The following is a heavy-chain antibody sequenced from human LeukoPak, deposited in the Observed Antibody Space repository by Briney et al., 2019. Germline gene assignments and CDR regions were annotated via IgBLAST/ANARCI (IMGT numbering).Heavy chain of an antibody. D-gene: IGHD2-15*01. CDR2: IIPIFGTA. J-gene: IGHJ6*04. CDR3: ARSIVVVVAAGAYYYYGMDV. CDR1: GGTFSSYA. Sequence: SVKVSCKASGGTFSSYAISWVRQAPGQGLEWMGGIIPIFGTANYAQKFQGRVTITADESTGTAYMELSSLRSEDTAVYYCARSIVVVVAAGAYYYYGMDVWGKGTTVTVSS. V-gene: IGHV1-69*01.